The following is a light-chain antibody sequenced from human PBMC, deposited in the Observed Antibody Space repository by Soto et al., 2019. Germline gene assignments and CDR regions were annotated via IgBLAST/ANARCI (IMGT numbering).Light chain of an antibody. Sequence: QSVLTQSPSASASLGASVKLTCTLSSGYSTYASAWHQQQSEKGPRFLMKINYDGTHSKGDGFFDRFSGSSSGAERHLTNSSRQSEEEDDYYCQSLGTGIQVFGAGTKLTVL. CDR1: SGYSTYA. V-gene: IGLV4-69*01. CDR2: INYDGTH. CDR3: QSLGTGIQV. J-gene: IGLJ3*02.